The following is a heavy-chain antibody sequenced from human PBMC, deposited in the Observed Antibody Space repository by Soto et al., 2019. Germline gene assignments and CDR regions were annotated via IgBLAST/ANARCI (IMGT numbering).Heavy chain of an antibody. CDR3: AKDYDFWSGYYYYYGMDV. D-gene: IGHD3-3*01. V-gene: IGHV3-30*18. J-gene: IGHJ6*02. Sequence: SLRLSCAASGFTFSSYGMHWVRQAPGKGLEWVAVISYDGSNKYYADSVKGRFTISRDNSKNTLYLQMNSLRAEDTAVYYCAKDYDFWSGYYYYYGMDVWGQGTTVTVSS. CDR1: GFTFSSYG. CDR2: ISYDGSNK.